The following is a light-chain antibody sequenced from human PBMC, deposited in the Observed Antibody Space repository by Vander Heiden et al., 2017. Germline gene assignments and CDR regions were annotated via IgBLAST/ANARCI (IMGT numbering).Light chain of an antibody. Sequence: SHALTPPPSVSVSPGQTATITCSGDKLGDKYACWYQQKPGQSPVRVIYQDNKRPSGIPERFSGSNSGNTATLTISGTQAMDEADYYCQAWDSSTDVLFGGGTKLTVL. CDR3: QAWDSSTDVL. CDR2: QDN. CDR1: KLGDKY. J-gene: IGLJ2*01. V-gene: IGLV3-1*01.